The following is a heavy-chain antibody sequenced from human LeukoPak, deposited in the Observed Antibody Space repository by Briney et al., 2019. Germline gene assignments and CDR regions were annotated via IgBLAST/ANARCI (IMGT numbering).Heavy chain of an antibody. Sequence: GGSLRLSCAASGFTFSSYGMHWVRQAPGKGLEWVAVISYDGSNKYYPDSVKGRFTISRDNSKNTLYLQMNSLRAEDTAVYYCARDFLHYYDNSGYTDYCGQGTVVTVSS. CDR1: GFTFSSYG. J-gene: IGHJ4*02. D-gene: IGHD3-22*01. CDR2: ISYDGSNK. V-gene: IGHV3-30-3*01. CDR3: ARDFLHYYDNSGYTDY.